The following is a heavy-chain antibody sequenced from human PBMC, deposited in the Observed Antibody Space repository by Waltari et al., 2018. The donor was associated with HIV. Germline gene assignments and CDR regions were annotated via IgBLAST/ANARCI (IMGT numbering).Heavy chain of an antibody. CDR3: ARTFLYCSGGTCYFDY. V-gene: IGHV1-2*02. J-gene: IGHJ4*02. CDR1: GYTFTGYY. D-gene: IGHD2-15*01. Sequence: QVQLVQSGAEVKKPGASVKASCKASGYTFTGYYMHWVRQAPGQGLEWMGWINPNSGGTNYAQKLQGRVTMTRDTSISTAYMELSRLRSDDTVVYYCARTFLYCSGGTCYFDYWGQGTPVTVSS. CDR2: INPNSGGT.